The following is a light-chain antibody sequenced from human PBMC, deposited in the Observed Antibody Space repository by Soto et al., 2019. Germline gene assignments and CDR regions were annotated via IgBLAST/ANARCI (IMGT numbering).Light chain of an antibody. CDR3: NSFRVSHLYV. Sequence: QSLLSQPASVSVSPGQTITISCTGTSTDVGGYNAVSWYQHHPGKAPKLIIYEVTHRPSGVSDRFSASKSGNTASLTISGLQAEDEADYYCNSFRVSHLYVFGTGTKSPS. CDR1: STDVGGYNA. V-gene: IGLV2-14*01. J-gene: IGLJ1*01. CDR2: EVT.